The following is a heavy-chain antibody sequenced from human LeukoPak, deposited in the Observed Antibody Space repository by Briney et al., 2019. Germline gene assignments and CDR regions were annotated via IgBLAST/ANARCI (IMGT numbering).Heavy chain of an antibody. Sequence: SETLSLTCAVYGGSFSGYYWSWIRQPPGKGLEWIGEINHSGSTNYNPSLKSRVTISVDTSKNQFSLKLSSVTAADTAVYYCARDFYSNDAFDIWGQETMVTVSS. CDR3: ARDFYSNDAFDI. V-gene: IGHV4-34*01. J-gene: IGHJ3*02. D-gene: IGHD4-11*01. CDR1: GGSFSGYY. CDR2: INHSGST.